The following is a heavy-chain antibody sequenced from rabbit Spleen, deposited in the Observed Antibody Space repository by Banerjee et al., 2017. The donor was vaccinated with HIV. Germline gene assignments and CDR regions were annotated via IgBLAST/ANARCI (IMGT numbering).Heavy chain of an antibody. CDR2: IDPVFGIT. V-gene: IGHV1S7*01. CDR1: GFTLSSYY. Sequence: HLKESGGGLVQPGGSLKLSCKASGFTLSSYYMNWVRQAPGKGLEWIGYIDPVFGITYYASWVNGRFSISRENAQNTVLLQMTSLTAADTATYFCARDGAGGSYFALWGQGTLVTVS. CDR3: ARDGAGGSYFAL. D-gene: IGHD8-1*01. J-gene: IGHJ4*01.